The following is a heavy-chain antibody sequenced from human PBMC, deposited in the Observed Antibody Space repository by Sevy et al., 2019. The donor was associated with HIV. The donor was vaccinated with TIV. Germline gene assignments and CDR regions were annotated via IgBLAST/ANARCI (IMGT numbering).Heavy chain of an antibody. Sequence: SDTLSLTCTVSGGSISSYYWSWIRQPAGKGLEWIGRIYTSGSTNYNPSLKSRVTMSVDTSKNQFSLKLSSVTAADTAVYYCAREEDYYDSSGYTTPWGQGTLVTVSS. CDR1: GGSISSYY. CDR3: AREEDYYDSSGYTTP. D-gene: IGHD3-22*01. J-gene: IGHJ5*02. V-gene: IGHV4-4*07. CDR2: IYTSGST.